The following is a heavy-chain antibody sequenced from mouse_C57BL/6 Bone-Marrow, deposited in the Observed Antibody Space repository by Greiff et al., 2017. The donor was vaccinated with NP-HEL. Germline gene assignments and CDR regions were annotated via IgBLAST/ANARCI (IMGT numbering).Heavy chain of an antibody. CDR2: IDPNSGGT. Sequence: QVQLQQPGAELVKPGASVKLSCKASGYTFTSYWMHWVKQRPGRGLEWIGRIDPNSGGTKYNEKFKSKATLTADKSSSTAYMQLSSLTSADSAVFDYARSDSDDDCYAMDYWGQGTTVTVSS. CDR1: GYTFTSYW. J-gene: IGHJ4*01. CDR3: ARSDSDDDCYAMDY. D-gene: IGHD2-12*01. V-gene: IGHV1-72*01.